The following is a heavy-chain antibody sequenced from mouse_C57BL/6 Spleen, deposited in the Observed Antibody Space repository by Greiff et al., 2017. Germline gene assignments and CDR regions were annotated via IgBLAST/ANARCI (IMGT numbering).Heavy chain of an antibody. CDR3: ARRGYGSSPWFGG. Sequence: EVKLQQSGPELVKPGASVKISCKASGYTFTDYYMNWVKQRPGKSLEWIGDINPNNGGTSYNQKFKGKATLTVDKSSSTAYMQLRSLTSEDSAVYYCARRGYGSSPWFGGWGQGILVTV. D-gene: IGHD1-1*01. J-gene: IGHJ3*01. CDR2: INPNNGGT. CDR1: GYTFTDYY. V-gene: IGHV1-26*01.